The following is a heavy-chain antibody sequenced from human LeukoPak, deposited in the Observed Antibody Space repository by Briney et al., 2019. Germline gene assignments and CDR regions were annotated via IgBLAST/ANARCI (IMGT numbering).Heavy chain of an antibody. D-gene: IGHD1-1*01. Sequence: GGSLRLSCAASGFTFSSDAMSWVRQAPGKGLEWVSAITGSGTGTYYADSVKGQFTISRDDSKNTLYLQMNSLRAEDTAVYYCARMGKGTLDYWGQGTLVTVSS. CDR2: ITGSGTGT. J-gene: IGHJ4*02. V-gene: IGHV3-23*01. CDR1: GFTFSSDA. CDR3: ARMGKGTLDY.